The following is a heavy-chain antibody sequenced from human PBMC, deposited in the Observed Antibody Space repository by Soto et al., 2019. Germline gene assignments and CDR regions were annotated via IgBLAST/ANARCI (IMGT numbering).Heavy chain of an antibody. CDR3: AGVTRTFISPGCYRYYYGREF. CDR2: IYYSGST. J-gene: IGHJ6*02. CDR1: GGSVSSGSYY. Sequence: SETLSLTCTVSGGSVSSGSYYWSWIRQPPGKGLEWIGYIYYSGSTNYNPSLKSRVTISVDTSKNQFSLKLSSVTAADTAVYNGAGVTRTFISPGCYRYYYGREFWGQGPTVT. D-gene: IGHD3-10*01. V-gene: IGHV4-61*01.